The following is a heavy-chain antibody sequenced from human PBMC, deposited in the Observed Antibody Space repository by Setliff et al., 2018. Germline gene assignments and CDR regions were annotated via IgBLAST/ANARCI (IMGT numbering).Heavy chain of an antibody. Sequence: PGESLTISCKGSGYSFSTCWIGWVRQMPGKGLEWMGIIYPGDSITRYSPSFQGQVTISVDKSINTAYLQWSSPRASDTAIYYCARHPYYYGSGTYLDNNNRWFDPWGQGTLVTVSS. CDR2: IYPGDSIT. D-gene: IGHD3-10*01. CDR3: ARHPYYYGSGTYLDNNNRWFDP. J-gene: IGHJ5*02. CDR1: GYSFSTCW. V-gene: IGHV5-51*01.